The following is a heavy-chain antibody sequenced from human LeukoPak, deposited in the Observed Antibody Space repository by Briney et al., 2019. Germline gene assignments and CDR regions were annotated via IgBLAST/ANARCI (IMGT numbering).Heavy chain of an antibody. CDR1: GFTFSSYG. Sequence: GRSLRLSCAASGFTFSSYGMHWVRQAPGKGLEWVAVISHDGSNKYYADSVKGRFTISRDNSKNTLYLQMNSLRAEDTAVYYCAKAFYYDSSGALDYWGQGTLVTVSS. CDR2: ISHDGSNK. J-gene: IGHJ4*02. CDR3: AKAFYYDSSGALDY. V-gene: IGHV3-30*18. D-gene: IGHD3-22*01.